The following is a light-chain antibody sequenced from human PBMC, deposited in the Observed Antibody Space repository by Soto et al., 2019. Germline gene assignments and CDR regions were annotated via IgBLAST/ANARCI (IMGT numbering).Light chain of an antibody. J-gene: IGKJ1*01. Sequence: EIVLTQSPATLSSSPSERATLSGRASQTVSSKLAWYQHKPGQAPRLLIYDTSNRATGIPARFSGSGSGTDITLTISSLEPEDFAVYYCHQRKSWPRTFGQGTKVDIK. CDR2: DTS. CDR1: QTVSSK. CDR3: HQRKSWPRT. V-gene: IGKV3-11*01.